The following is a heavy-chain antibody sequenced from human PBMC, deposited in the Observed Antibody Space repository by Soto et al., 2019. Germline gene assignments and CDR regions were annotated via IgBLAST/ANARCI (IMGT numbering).Heavy chain of an antibody. D-gene: IGHD1-1*01. Sequence: DVQPVESGGGLSQPRGSLSLACEASGPTVTGKTYVAWVLQPPGKGLEWVSGVYETDGSYYADSVNGRFTTSRDNSKTIVYLEMNSLPPDDTPVYYCATWRLGEHAYDIWALGTTVTGSS. V-gene: IGHV3-53*01. CDR3: ATWRLGEHAYDI. CDR1: GPTVTGKTY. J-gene: IGHJ3*02. CDR2: VYETDGS.